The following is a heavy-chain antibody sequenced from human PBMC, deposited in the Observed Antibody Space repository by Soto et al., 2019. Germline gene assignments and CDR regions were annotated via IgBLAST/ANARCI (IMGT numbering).Heavy chain of an antibody. Sequence: PSETLSLTCAVYGGSFSGYYWSWIRQPPGKGLEWIGEINHSGSTNYNPSLKSRVTISVDTSKNQFSLKLSSVTAADTAVYYCARLLLWSGESYRLEDDAFDIWGQGTMVTVSS. CDR3: ARLLLWSGESYRLEDDAFDI. CDR1: GGSFSGYY. J-gene: IGHJ3*02. CDR2: INHSGST. V-gene: IGHV4-34*01. D-gene: IGHD3-10*01.